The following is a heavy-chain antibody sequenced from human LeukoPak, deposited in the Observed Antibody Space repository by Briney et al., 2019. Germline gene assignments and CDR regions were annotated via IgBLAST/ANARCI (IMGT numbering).Heavy chain of an antibody. CDR2: INSDGSST. V-gene: IGHV3-74*01. CDR1: GFTFSTYW. Sequence: GGSLRLSCAASGFTFSTYWMHWVRQAPGKGLVWVSRINSDGSSTRYADSVKGRFTISRDNAENTLYLQMNSLRAEDTAVYYCVREDSYYYYDSTGYYSGLFDYWGQGTLVTVSS. D-gene: IGHD3-22*01. J-gene: IGHJ4*02. CDR3: VREDSYYYYDSTGYYSGLFDY.